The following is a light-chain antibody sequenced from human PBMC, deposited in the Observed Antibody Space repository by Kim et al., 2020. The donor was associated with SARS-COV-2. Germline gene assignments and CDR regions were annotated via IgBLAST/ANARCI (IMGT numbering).Light chain of an antibody. CDR3: SSYAGSYNVL. CDR1: SSDVGDYNY. V-gene: IGLV2-8*01. CDR2: EVS. J-gene: IGLJ2*01. Sequence: GQSVTISCTGTSSDVGDYNYVSWYQQHPGRVPKLMIYEVSQRPSGVPDRFSGSKPGNTASLTVSGLQAEDEAEYYCSSYAGSYNVLFGGGTQLTVL.